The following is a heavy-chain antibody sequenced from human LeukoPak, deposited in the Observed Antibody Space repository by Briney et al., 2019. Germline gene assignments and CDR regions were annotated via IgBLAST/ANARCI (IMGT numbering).Heavy chain of an antibody. D-gene: IGHD3-9*01. V-gene: IGHV1-8*01. Sequence: ASVKVSCKASGYTFTSYDINWVRQATGQGLEWMGWMNPNSGNTGYAQKFQGRVTMTRNTSISTAYMELSSLRSEDTAVYYCARVELSYDILTGYYPSHFDYWGQGTLVTVSS. CDR2: MNPNSGNT. J-gene: IGHJ4*02. CDR3: ARVELSYDILTGYYPSHFDY. CDR1: GYTFTSYD.